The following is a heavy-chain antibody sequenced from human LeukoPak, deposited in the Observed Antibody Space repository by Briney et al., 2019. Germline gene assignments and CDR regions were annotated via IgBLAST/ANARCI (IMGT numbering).Heavy chain of an antibody. Sequence: ASVKVSCKASGYTFTGYYMHWVRQAPGQGLEWMGWINPNSGGTNYAQKCQGKVTMTMDTSISKASMELSRLRSDDTAVYYCTRDGGITITPFDPWGQGTLVTVSS. J-gene: IGHJ5*02. D-gene: IGHD3-10*01. CDR2: INPNSGGT. CDR3: TRDGGITITPFDP. CDR1: GYTFTGYY. V-gene: IGHV1-2*02.